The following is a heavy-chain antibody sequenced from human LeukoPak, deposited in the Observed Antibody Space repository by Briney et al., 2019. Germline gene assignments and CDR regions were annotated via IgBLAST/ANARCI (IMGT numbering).Heavy chain of an antibody. Sequence: PGGSLRLSCAASGFTFSSYNMNWVRQAPGKGLEWVSSISSSSTHLYHADSVKGRFAISRDNAKNSLYLQMNSLRAEDTAVYYCARDLIVEGTAILGYWGQGTLVTVSS. V-gene: IGHV3-21*01. CDR3: ARDLIVEGTAILGY. D-gene: IGHD1-26*01. J-gene: IGHJ4*02. CDR1: GFTFSSYN. CDR2: ISSSSTHL.